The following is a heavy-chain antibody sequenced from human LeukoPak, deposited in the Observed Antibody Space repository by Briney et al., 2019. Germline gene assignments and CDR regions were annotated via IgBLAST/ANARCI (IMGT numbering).Heavy chain of an antibody. Sequence: GGSLRLSCAASGFTFSSYGMHWVRQAPGKGLEWVAFIRYDGSNKYYADSVKGRFTISRDNSKNTLYLQMNSLRDEDTAVYYCARGRGSSDYYRFFDYWGQGTLVTVSS. CDR2: IRYDGSNK. CDR3: ARGRGSSDYYRFFDY. D-gene: IGHD3-22*01. CDR1: GFTFSSYG. J-gene: IGHJ4*02. V-gene: IGHV3-30*02.